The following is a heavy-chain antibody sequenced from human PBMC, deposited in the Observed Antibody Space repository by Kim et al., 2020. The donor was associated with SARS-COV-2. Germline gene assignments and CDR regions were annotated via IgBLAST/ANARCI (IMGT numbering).Heavy chain of an antibody. D-gene: IGHD3-3*01. Sequence: LRSRVTISVDSSKNQFSLKLSSVTAADTAVYYCARKYGFWPSYYYYGMDVWGQGTTVTVSS. V-gene: IGHV4-34*01. J-gene: IGHJ6*02. CDR3: ARKYGFWPSYYYYGMDV.